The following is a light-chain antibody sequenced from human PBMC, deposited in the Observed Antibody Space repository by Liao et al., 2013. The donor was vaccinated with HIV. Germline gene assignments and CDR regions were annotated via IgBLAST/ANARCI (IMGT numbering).Light chain of an antibody. V-gene: IGLV3-1*01. CDR2: QDS. Sequence: GSVAPGQTASITCSGNKLGNKYACWYQQKPGQSPVLVIYQDSKRPSGIPERFSGSNSGNTATLTISGTQAMDEADYYCQAWDSSTAHYVFGTGTKVTVL. J-gene: IGLJ1*01. CDR1: KLGNKY. CDR3: QAWDSSTAHYV.